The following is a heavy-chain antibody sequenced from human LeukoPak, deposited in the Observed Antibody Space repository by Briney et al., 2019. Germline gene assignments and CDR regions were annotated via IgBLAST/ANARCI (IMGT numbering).Heavy chain of an antibody. CDR3: ARDVHGSHYDFWSGYEGYYMDV. D-gene: IGHD3-3*01. Sequence: GGSLRLSCAASGFTFSRYTMNWVRQAPGKGLEWVSSISSSRSYIYYADSVKGRFTISRDNAKNSLYLQMNSLRAEDTAVYYCARDVHGSHYDFWSGYEGYYMDVWGKGTTVTVSS. CDR2: ISSSRSYI. V-gene: IGHV3-21*01. CDR1: GFTFSRYT. J-gene: IGHJ6*03.